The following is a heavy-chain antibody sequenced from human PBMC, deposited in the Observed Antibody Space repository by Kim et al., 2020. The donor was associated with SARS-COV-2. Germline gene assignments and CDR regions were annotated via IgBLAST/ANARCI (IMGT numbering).Heavy chain of an antibody. CDR1: GGSISSYY. CDR3: WRRRSVDYAFDM. J-gene: IGHJ3*02. CDR2: IYYTGTT. V-gene: IGHV4-59*08. D-gene: IGHD3-9*01. Sequence: SETLSLTCTVSGGSISSYYWTWIRQPPGKGLQWIGNIYYTGTTDYNPSLKSRVSMSIDRSGDRFSLSLTSLTAADTALYFFWRRRSVDYAFDMWG.